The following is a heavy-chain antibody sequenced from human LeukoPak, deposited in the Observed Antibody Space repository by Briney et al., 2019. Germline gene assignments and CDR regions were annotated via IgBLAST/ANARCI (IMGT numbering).Heavy chain of an antibody. Sequence: GGSLRLSCVVSGLTVSNNYMTWVRQAPGKGLEWVSLIFSGGSTYYADSVKGRFAISRDSSKNTLYLQMNSLRAEDKALYYCARDPGAAAGNLWSWGQGTLVTVSS. V-gene: IGHV3-66*01. CDR3: ARDPGAAAGNLWS. D-gene: IGHD6-25*01. CDR2: IFSGGST. CDR1: GLTVSNNY. J-gene: IGHJ5*02.